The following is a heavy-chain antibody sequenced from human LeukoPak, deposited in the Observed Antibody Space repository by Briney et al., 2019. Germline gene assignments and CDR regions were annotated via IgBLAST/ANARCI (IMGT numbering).Heavy chain of an antibody. D-gene: IGHD3-22*01. J-gene: IGHJ3*02. CDR1: GGSISSYY. CDR3: AREFDRSGLNAFDI. V-gene: IGHV4-59*01. CDR2: IYYSEST. Sequence: SETLSLTCSVSGGSISSYYWSWIRQPPGKGLEWIGYIYYSESTNYNPSPKSRVTISVDTSKNQFTLRLSSVTAADTAVYYCAREFDRSGLNAFDIWGQGTMVTVSS.